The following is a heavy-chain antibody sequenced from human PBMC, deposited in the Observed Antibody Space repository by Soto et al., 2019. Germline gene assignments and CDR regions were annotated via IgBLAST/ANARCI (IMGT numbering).Heavy chain of an antibody. Sequence: QIQLVQSGAEVKKPGASVKVSCKASGYIFTSQGISWVRQAPGQGLERMGWISTYNGNPNYAQNLQVRVTMNTDTAATTAFLELRSLTSDDPAVDSGARGRAREVEYWGQGTPVIVSS. CDR2: ISTYNGNP. J-gene: IGHJ4*02. V-gene: IGHV1-18*01. CDR3: ARGRAREVEY. D-gene: IGHD1-26*01. CDR1: GYIFTSQG.